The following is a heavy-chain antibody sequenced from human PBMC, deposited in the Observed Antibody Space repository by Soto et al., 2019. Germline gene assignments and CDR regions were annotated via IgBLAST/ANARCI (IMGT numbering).Heavy chain of an antibody. Sequence: PGGSLRLSCAASGFTFSNAWMSWVRQAPGKGLEWVGRIKSKTDGGTTDYAAPVKGRFTISSDDSKNTQYLQMNSLKTEDTSVYYCTTDVDTAMNAFDIWGQGTMVTVSS. D-gene: IGHD5-18*01. CDR2: IKSKTDGGTT. V-gene: IGHV3-15*01. J-gene: IGHJ3*02. CDR1: GFTFSNAW. CDR3: TTDVDTAMNAFDI.